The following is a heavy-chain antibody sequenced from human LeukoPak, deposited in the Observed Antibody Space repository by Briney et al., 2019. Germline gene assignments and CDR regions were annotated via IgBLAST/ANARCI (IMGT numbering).Heavy chain of an antibody. CDR1: GYTFTSYG. D-gene: IGHD3-9*01. J-gene: IGHJ6*02. CDR3: ARDPPYYDSVTGYWDSYYYYYGMDV. Sequence: ASVNVSCTASGYTFTSYGISWVRQAPGQGLEWMGWISAYNGNTNYAQKLQGRVTMTTDTSTSTAYMELRSLRSDDTAVYYCARDPPYYDSVTGYWDSYYYYYGMDVWGQGTTVTVSS. CDR2: ISAYNGNT. V-gene: IGHV1-18*01.